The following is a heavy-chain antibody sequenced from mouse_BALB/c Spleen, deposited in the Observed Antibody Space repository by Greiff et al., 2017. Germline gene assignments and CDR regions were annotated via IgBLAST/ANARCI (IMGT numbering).Heavy chain of an antibody. CDR1: GFAFSSYD. J-gene: IGHJ3*01. CDR3: ARHSLYYKAWFAY. V-gene: IGHV5-12-1*01. D-gene: IGHD2-1*01. CDR2: IRSGGGST. Sequence: EVKLVESGGGLVKPGGSLKLSCAASGFAFSSYDMSWVRQTPEKRLEWVADIRSGGGSTYYPDTVKGRFTISRDNAKTTLYLQMSSLKAEDTAMYYCARHSLYYKAWFAYWGQGTLVTVSA.